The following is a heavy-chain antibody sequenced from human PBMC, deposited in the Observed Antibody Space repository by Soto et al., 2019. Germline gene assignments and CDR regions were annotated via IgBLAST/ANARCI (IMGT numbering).Heavy chain of an antibody. CDR1: GFSVINSY. D-gene: IGHD1-26*01. CDR3: AKEGSDGWCHL. CDR2: IYTGGST. J-gene: IGHJ5*02. Sequence: EEQLVESGGGLIQPGGSLRLSWVGSGFSVINSYVSWVRQSPGQGLEWVSIIYTGGSTYSADSVKGRFTMSRDTSKNTVSLQMNSLRAEDTALYYCAKEGSDGWCHLWGQGPLVTVSS. V-gene: IGHV3-53*01.